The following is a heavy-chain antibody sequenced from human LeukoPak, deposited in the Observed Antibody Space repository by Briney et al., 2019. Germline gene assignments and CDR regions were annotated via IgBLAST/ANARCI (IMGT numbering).Heavy chain of an antibody. D-gene: IGHD2-21*02. V-gene: IGHV3-11*01. CDR1: GFTFSDYY. J-gene: IGHJ1*01. CDR3: ARAEYCGGDCYSHFQH. CDR2: ISSSGSTI. Sequence: PGGSLRLSCAASGFTFSDYYMSWIRQAPGKGLEWVSYISSSGSTIYYADSVKGRFTISRDNAKNSLYLQMNSLRAEDTAVYYCARAEYCGGDCYSHFQHWGQGTLVTVSS.